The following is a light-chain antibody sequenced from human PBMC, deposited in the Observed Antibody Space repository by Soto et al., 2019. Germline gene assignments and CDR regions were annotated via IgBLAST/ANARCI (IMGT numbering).Light chain of an antibody. J-gene: IGKJ5*01. CDR1: QTVGRDY. V-gene: IGKV3D-15*01. Sequence: EMVMTQSPGTLSVSPGERATLSCMASQTVGRDYLAWYQHKPGQAPRLLIYGISNRATGIPDRFSGSGSGTEFTLTISSVQPEDVAIYYCQQYTNWPITFGQGTRLELK. CDR3: QQYTNWPIT. CDR2: GIS.